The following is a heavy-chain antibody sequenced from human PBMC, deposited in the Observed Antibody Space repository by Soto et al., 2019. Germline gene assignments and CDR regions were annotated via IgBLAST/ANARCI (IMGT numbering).Heavy chain of an antibody. J-gene: IGHJ4*02. CDR1: GFTFNIYA. CDR3: AAVHNTSRSFES. Sequence: GGSLRLSCAASGFTFNIYAMTWVRQAPGKGLEWVSTTGATGRTTYYADSVKGRFTVSRDNSKNTLDLQMSSLRAEDTAVYYCAAVHNTSRSFESWGQGTLVTVSS. CDR2: TGATGRTT. D-gene: IGHD1-20*01. V-gene: IGHV3-23*01.